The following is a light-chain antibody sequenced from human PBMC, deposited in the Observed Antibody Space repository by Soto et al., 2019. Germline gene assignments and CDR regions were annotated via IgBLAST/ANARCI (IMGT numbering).Light chain of an antibody. CDR1: SGHSGYI. CDR2: LEGSGSY. J-gene: IGLJ1*01. V-gene: IGLV4-60*02. Sequence: QSVLTQSSSASASLGSSVRLTCTLSSGHSGYIIAWHQQQPGKAPRYFMKLEGSGSYNKGSGVPDRFSGSSSGADRYLTISNLQFEDEADYYCETWDSNTHVFGTGTKVTVL. CDR3: ETWDSNTHV.